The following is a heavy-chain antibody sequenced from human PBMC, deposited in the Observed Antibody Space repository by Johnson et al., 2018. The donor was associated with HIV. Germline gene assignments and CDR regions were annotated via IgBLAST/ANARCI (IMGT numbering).Heavy chain of an antibody. V-gene: IGHV3-30*18. Sequence: QVQLVESGGGVVQPGRSLRLSCAASGFTFNSYAMHWVRQAPGKGLEWVAVISYDGRSNFHIDSVKGRFTISRDNSENTLYLQMNSLSPEDTAIYYCAKDTAMVRSSAAFDIWGQGTMVTVSS. D-gene: IGHD5-18*01. CDR1: GFTFNSYA. CDR2: ISYDGRSN. CDR3: AKDTAMVRSSAAFDI. J-gene: IGHJ3*02.